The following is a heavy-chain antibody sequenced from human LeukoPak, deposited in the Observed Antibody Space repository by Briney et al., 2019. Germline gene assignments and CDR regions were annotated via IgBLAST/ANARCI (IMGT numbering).Heavy chain of an antibody. CDR1: GFTVSSNY. D-gene: IGHD5-12*01. Sequence: GGSLRLSCAASGFTVSSNYMSWVRQAPGKGLEWDSVIYSGGSTYYADSVKGRFTISRDNSKNTLYLQMNSLRAEDTAVYYCARASTEAYSGYDYFDYWGQGTLVTVSS. CDR2: IYSGGST. V-gene: IGHV3-53*01. J-gene: IGHJ4*02. CDR3: ARASTEAYSGYDYFDY.